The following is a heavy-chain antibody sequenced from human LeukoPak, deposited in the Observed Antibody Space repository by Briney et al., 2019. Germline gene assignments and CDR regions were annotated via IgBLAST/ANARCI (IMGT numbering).Heavy chain of an antibody. V-gene: IGHV3-30*04. CDR2: ISYDGSNK. CDR3: ARDQSTVTNQYYYYGMDV. D-gene: IGHD4-17*01. J-gene: IGHJ6*02. CDR1: GFTFSSYA. Sequence: AGGSLRLSCAASGFTFSSYAMHWVRQAPGKGLEWVAVISYDGSNKYYADSVKGRFTISRDNSKNTLYLQMNSLRAEDTAVYYCARDQSTVTNQYYYYGMDVWGQGTTVTVSS.